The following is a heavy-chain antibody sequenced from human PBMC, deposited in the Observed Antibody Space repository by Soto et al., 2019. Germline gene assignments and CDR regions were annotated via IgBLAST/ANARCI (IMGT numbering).Heavy chain of an antibody. V-gene: IGHV4-59*01. D-gene: IGHD3-3*01. CDR1: GGSISIYY. CDR3: ASSKTDTNYYDFWSAQNYDDGMDV. CDR2: IYYSGST. Sequence: SETLSLTCTVSGGSISIYYWSLIRQPPGKGLEWIGYIYYSGSTNYNPSLKSRVTISVDTSKNQFSLKLSSVTAADTAVYYCASSKTDTNYYDFWSAQNYDDGMDVWRQVPRIPVSS. J-gene: IGHJ6*02.